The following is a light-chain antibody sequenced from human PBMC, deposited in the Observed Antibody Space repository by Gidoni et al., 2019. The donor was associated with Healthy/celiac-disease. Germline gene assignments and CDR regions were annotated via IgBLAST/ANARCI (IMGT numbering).Light chain of an antibody. CDR3: QQYDSYPRT. J-gene: IGKJ1*01. CDR1: QGISSY. CDR2: AAS. V-gene: IGKV1-8*01. Sequence: IRMTPSPSSLSASTGDSVTITCRANQGISSYLAWYQQKPGKAPKLLIYAASTSQSGVPSRFSGSGSGTDFTLTISCLQSEDFATYYCQQYDSYPRTFGQGTKVEIK.